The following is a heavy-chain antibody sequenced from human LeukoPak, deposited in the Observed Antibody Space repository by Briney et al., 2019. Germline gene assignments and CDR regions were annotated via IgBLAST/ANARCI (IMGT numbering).Heavy chain of an antibody. D-gene: IGHD2-15*01. CDR3: ARRTVVAAFDWFDP. V-gene: IGHV4-38-2*02. J-gene: IGHJ5*02. CDR1: GYSISSGYY. Sequence: SETLSLTCTVSGYSISSGYYWGWIRQPPGKGLEWIGNIYHSGSTYYNPSLKSRVTISVDTSKNQFSLKLSSVTAADTAVYYCARRTVVAAFDWFDPWGQGTLVTVSS. CDR2: IYHSGST.